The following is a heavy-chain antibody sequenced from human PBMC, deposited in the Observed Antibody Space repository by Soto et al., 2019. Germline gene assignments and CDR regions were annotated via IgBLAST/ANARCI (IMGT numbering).Heavy chain of an antibody. Sequence: PGGSLRLSCAASGFTFSSYGMHWVRQAPGKGLEWVAVISYDGSNKYYADSVKGRFTISRDNSKNTLYLQMNSLRAEDTAVYYCAKDPRPGVLLWFGEPTSHLWGQGTPVTVSS. CDR2: ISYDGSNK. CDR3: AKDPRPGVLLWFGEPTSHL. CDR1: GFTFSSYG. V-gene: IGHV3-30*18. J-gene: IGHJ5*02. D-gene: IGHD3-10*01.